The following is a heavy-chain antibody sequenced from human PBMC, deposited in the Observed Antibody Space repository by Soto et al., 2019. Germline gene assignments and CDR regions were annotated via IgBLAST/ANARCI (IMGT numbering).Heavy chain of an antibody. Sequence: SETLSLTCRVSGGSISSATYYWSWVRQRPGKGLDWIGYIFYSGRRYYNASLKTRLTISVDTSSNQFSLKLSSVTAADTAVYYCARVMDYYQSSGYPQGFYFDYWGQGTRVTVSS. V-gene: IGHV4-31*03. CDR2: IFYSGRR. CDR3: ARVMDYYQSSGYPQGFYFDY. D-gene: IGHD3-22*01. CDR1: GGSISSATYY. J-gene: IGHJ4*02.